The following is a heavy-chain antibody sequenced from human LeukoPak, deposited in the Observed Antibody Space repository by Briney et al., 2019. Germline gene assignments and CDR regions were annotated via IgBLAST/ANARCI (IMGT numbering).Heavy chain of an antibody. V-gene: IGHV4-59*01. CDR3: AREGRYDSSGYYPGSDAFDT. CDR2: IYHSGST. D-gene: IGHD3-22*01. CDR1: GGSISSYY. J-gene: IGHJ3*02. Sequence: SETLSLTCTVSGGSISSYYWSWIRQPPGKGLEGMGYIYHSGSTNYNPSLKSRVTISVDTSKNQFSLKLSSVTAADTAVYYCAREGRYDSSGYYPGSDAFDTWGQGTMVTVSS.